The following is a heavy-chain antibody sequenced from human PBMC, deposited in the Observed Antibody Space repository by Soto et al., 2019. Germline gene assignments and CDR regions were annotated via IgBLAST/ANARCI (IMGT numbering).Heavy chain of an antibody. J-gene: IGHJ6*02. V-gene: IGHV6-1*01. Sequence: SQTLSLTCAISGDSVSSNHATWDWIRQSPSRGLEWLGRTYYRSKWYYDYALSVKSRITINPDTSNNQLSLQLNSVTPDDTAVYYCARRIQFGYGMDVWGQGTTVTVSS. D-gene: IGHD3-16*01. CDR1: GDSVSSNHAT. CDR2: TYYRSKWYY. CDR3: ARRIQFGYGMDV.